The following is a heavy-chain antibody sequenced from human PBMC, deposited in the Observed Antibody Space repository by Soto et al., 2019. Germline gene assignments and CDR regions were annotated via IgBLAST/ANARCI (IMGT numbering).Heavy chain of an antibody. J-gene: IGHJ5*02. CDR2: MNPNSGNT. CDR1: GYTFTSYD. V-gene: IGHV1-8*01. D-gene: IGHD3-22*01. CDR3: ARYYYDSSGYNNWFDP. Sequence: QVQLVQSGAEVKKPGASVKVSCKASGYTFTSYDINWVRQATGQGLEWMGWMNPNSGNTGYAQKFQGRVTMTRNTSISTAYMELSSLRSEDTAVYYCARYYYDSSGYNNWFDPWGQGTLGTVSS.